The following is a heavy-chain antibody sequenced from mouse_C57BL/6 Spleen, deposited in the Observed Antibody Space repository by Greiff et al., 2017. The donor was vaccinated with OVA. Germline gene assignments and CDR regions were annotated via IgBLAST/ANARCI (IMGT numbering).Heavy chain of an antibody. CDR1: GYTFTSYW. V-gene: IGHV1-5*01. J-gene: IGHJ3*01. Sequence: EVQLQQSGTVLARPGASVKMSCTTSGYTFTSYWMHWVKQRPGQGLEWIGAIYPANSDTSYNQKFKGKAKLTAVTSASTAYMELSSLTNEDSAVYYCTDGGAWFAYWGQGTLVTVSA. CDR2: IYPANSDT. CDR3: TDGGAWFAY. D-gene: IGHD2-3*01.